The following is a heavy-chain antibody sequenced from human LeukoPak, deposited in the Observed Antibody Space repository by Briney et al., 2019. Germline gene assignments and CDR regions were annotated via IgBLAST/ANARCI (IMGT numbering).Heavy chain of an antibody. CDR3: ARGRWPYPSMDV. Sequence: GGSLRLSCAVSGFTYSGFGTHWVRQASAKGLEWVGRMRSRANNYATAYAASVRGRFTISRDDSKNTAYLQMNSLLTEDTAVYYCARGRWPYPSMDVWGQGTTVTVSS. J-gene: IGHJ6*02. D-gene: IGHD5-24*01. V-gene: IGHV3-73*01. CDR2: MRSRANNYAT. CDR1: GFTYSGFG.